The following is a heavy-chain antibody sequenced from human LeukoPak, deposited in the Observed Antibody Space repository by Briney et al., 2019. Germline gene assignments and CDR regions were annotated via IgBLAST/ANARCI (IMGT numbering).Heavy chain of an antibody. D-gene: IGHD3-22*01. V-gene: IGHV3-30*18. Sequence: GRSLRLSCAASGFIFSSYGMHWVRQAPGKGLEWVAVISSDGSNKYYADSVKGRFTISRDNSKNTLYPQMNSLRAEDTAVYYCAKDHVYDTSGHYYMFGYWGQGTLVTVSS. CDR2: ISSDGSNK. CDR3: AKDHVYDTSGHYYMFGY. J-gene: IGHJ4*02. CDR1: GFIFSSYG.